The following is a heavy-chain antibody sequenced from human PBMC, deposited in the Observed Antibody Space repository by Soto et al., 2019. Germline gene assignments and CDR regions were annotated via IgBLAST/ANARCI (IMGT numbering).Heavy chain of an antibody. CDR3: AKYRGEMATIVDY. CDR1: GFTFSSYG. D-gene: IGHD5-12*01. V-gene: IGHV3-30*18. CDR2: ISYDGSNK. Sequence: QVQLVESGGGVVQPGRSLRLSCAASGFTFSSYGMHWVRQAPGKGLEWVAVISYDGSNKYYADSVKGRFTISRDNSKNTLYLQMNSLRAEDTAGYYCAKYRGEMATIVDYWGQGTLVTVSS. J-gene: IGHJ4*02.